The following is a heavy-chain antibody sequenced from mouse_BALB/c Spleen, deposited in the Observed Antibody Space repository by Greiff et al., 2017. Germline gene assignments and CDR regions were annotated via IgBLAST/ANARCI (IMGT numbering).Heavy chain of an antibody. CDR3: ARGPLITTVVPYYAMDY. J-gene: IGHJ4*01. CDR1: GYTFTSYW. Sequence: VQLQQSGAELAKPGASVKMSCKASGYTFTSYWMHWVKQRPGQGLEWIGFINPSTGYTEYNQKFKDKATLTADKSSSTAYMQLSSLTSEDSAVYYCARGPLITTVVPYYAMDYWGQGTSVTVSS. CDR2: INPSTGYT. D-gene: IGHD1-1*01. V-gene: IGHV1-7*01.